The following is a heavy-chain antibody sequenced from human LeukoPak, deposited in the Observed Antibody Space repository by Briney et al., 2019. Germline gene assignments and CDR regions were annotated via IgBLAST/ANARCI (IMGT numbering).Heavy chain of an antibody. CDR2: ISTRGST. V-gene: IGHV4-4*07. CDR3: ARSYDSRGYYYYGMDV. D-gene: IGHD3-22*01. Sequence: SETLSLTCTVSGGSIRGHYWNWIRQPAGKGLEWIGRISTRGSTNYNPALKSRFTTSIDTSKNQFSLKLSSVTAADTAVYYCARSYDSRGYYYYGMDVWGQGTTVTVSS. CDR1: GGSIRGHY. J-gene: IGHJ6*02.